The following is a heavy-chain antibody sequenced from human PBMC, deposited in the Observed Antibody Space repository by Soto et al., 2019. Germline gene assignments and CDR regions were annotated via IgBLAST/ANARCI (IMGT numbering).Heavy chain of an antibody. CDR3: ARSRDYCSSTSCINWFDP. CDR2: IGTAGDT. J-gene: IGHJ5*02. D-gene: IGHD2-2*01. CDR1: GFTFSSYD. Sequence: GGSLILSCAASGFTFSSYDMHWVRQATGKSLEWVSAIGTAGDTYYPGSVKGRFTISRENAKNSLYLQMNSLRAEDTAVYYCARSRDYCSSTSCINWFDPWGQGTLVSVSS. V-gene: IGHV3-13*01.